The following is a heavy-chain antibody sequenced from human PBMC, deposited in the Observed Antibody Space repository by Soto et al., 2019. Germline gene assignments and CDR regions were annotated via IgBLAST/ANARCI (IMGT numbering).Heavy chain of an antibody. D-gene: IGHD3-10*01. CDR2: ISYDGSNK. CDR3: AKGFRGAEVLSYFDY. J-gene: IGHJ4*02. V-gene: IGHV3-30*18. CDR1: GFTFSSYV. Sequence: QVQLVESGGGVVQPGRSLRLSCAASGFTFSSYVMHWVRQAPGKGLEWVAVISYDGSNKYYADSVKGRFTISRDNSKNTLYLQMNSLRAEDTAVYYCAKGFRGAEVLSYFDYWGQGTLVTVSS.